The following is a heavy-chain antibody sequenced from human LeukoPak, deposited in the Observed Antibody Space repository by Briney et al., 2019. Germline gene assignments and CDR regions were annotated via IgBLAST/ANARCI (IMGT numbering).Heavy chain of an antibody. CDR2: IGPHSTFT. D-gene: IGHD2/OR15-2a*01. CDR3: VREGEGPLSKDFDY. Sequence: ASIKVSCKSSGFTFTHHYIHWVHQGPGQGLEWMGYIGPHSTFTSSPQEFQGRVTMTRDASMSTAYMELTRLTSDDTAVYYCVREGEGPLSKDFDYWGQGTLVTVSS. CDR1: GFTFTHHY. J-gene: IGHJ4*02. V-gene: IGHV1-2*02.